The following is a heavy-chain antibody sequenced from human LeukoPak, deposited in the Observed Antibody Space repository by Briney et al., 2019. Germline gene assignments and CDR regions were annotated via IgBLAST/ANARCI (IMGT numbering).Heavy chain of an antibody. V-gene: IGHV3-23*01. CDR2: ISGSGGST. D-gene: IGHD1-26*01. CDR1: GCTFSSYA. J-gene: IGHJ4*02. CDR3: AKGSLSVGAFDY. Sequence: GGSLRLSCAASGCTFSSYAMSWVRQAPGKGLEWVSAISGSGGSTYYADSVKGRFTISRDNSKNTLYLQMNSLRAEDTAVYYCAKGSLSVGAFDYWGQGTLVTVSS.